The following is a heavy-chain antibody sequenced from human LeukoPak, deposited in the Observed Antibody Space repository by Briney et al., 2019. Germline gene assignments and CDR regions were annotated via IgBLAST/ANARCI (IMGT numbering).Heavy chain of an antibody. CDR2: IDPSDSYT. Sequence: GESLKISCKSSGYSFTSYRIGWVRQMPGKGLEWMGRIDPSDSYTKYSPSFEGHVTISVDKSISTAFLQWNSLKASDSAMYYCATGASKVTTDFANYWGQGTQVAVSS. D-gene: IGHD4-17*01. V-gene: IGHV5-10-1*01. J-gene: IGHJ4*02. CDR1: GYSFTSYR. CDR3: ATGASKVTTDFANY.